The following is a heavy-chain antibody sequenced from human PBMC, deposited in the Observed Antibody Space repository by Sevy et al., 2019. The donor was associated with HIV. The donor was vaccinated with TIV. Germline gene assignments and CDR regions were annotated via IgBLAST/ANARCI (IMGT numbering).Heavy chain of an antibody. J-gene: IGHJ6*03. D-gene: IGHD6-6*01. CDR1: GFTFSSYA. Sequence: GGSLRLSCAASGFTFSSYAMSGVRQAPGKGLEWVSAISGSGGSTYYADSVKGRFTISRDNSKNTLYLQMNSLRAEDTAVYYCAKTGAAPINYYYYYYMDVWGKGTTVTVSS. CDR3: AKTGAAPINYYYYYYMDV. CDR2: ISGSGGST. V-gene: IGHV3-23*01.